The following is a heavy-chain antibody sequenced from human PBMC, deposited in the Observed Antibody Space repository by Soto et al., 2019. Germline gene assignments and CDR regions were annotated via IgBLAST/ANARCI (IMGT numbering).Heavy chain of an antibody. J-gene: IGHJ6*03. CDR3: ARARGSSGRYYYYYYMDV. CDR1: GGSLSDYF. D-gene: IGHD3-10*01. Sequence: SQTLSLTCAVYGGSLSDYFWSGVRQSPGKGLKWIGEINHSGSTNYNPSLKSRVTISVDTSKNQFSLKLSSVTAADTAVYYCARARGSSGRYYYYYYMDVWGKGTTVTVSS. V-gene: IGHV4-34*01. CDR2: INHSGST.